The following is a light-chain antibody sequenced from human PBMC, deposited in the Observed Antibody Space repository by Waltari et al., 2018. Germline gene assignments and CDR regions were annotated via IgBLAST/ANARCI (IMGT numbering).Light chain of an antibody. J-gene: IGKJ2*01. CDR3: QQYSSYSGT. Sequence: DIQMTQSPSTLSASVGDRVTITCRASQTINNWLAWYQQKSGKAPKLLIHKASTLHSGVPSRFSGSGSGTEFSLTISILQPDDFATYYCQQYSSYSGTFGQGTKVDIK. CDR1: QTINNW. V-gene: IGKV1-5*03. CDR2: KAS.